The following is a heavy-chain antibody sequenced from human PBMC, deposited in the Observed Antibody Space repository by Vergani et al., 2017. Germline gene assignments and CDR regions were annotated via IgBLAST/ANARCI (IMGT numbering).Heavy chain of an antibody. Sequence: EVQLVESGGGLVKPGGSLRLSCAASGFTFSSYSMNWVRQAPGKGLEWVSSISSSSSYIYYADSVKGRFTISRDNVKNSLYLQMNSLRAEDTAVYYCARAPKYCSSTSCPXMGYSSSWWTPLDYWGQGTLVTVSS. D-gene: IGHD2-2*01. V-gene: IGHV3-21*01. CDR3: ARAPKYCSSTSCPXMGYSSSWWTPLDY. CDR1: GFTFSSYS. J-gene: IGHJ4*02. CDR2: ISSSSSYI.